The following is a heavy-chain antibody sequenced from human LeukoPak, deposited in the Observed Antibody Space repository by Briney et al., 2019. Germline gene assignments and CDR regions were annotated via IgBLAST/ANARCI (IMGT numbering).Heavy chain of an antibody. V-gene: IGHV3-23*01. CDR1: RFTFSSYA. J-gene: IGHJ1*01. CDR2: ISATDGST. D-gene: IGHD3-22*01. Sequence: GGSLRLSCAASRFTFSSYAMSWVRQAPGKGLEWVSVISATDGSTNYADSVKGRFTISRDNSKNTLYLQMNSLRAEDTAVYYCAKSGLDSSGYFEYFQHWGQGTLVTVSS. CDR3: AKSGLDSSGYFEYFQH.